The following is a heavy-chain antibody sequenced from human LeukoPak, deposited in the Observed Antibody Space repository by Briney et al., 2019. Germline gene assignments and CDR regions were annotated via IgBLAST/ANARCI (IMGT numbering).Heavy chain of an antibody. J-gene: IGHJ4*02. CDR3: AKELLVDTAMVACFDY. V-gene: IGHV3-9*01. D-gene: IGHD5-18*01. CDR2: ISWNSGSI. CDR1: GFTFHFYA. Sequence: GGSLRLSCAASGFTFHFYAMHWVRQAPGKGLEWVSGISWNSGSIGYADSVKGRFTISRDNAKNSLYLQMNSLRAEDTALYYCAKELLVDTAMVACFDYWGQGTLVTVSS.